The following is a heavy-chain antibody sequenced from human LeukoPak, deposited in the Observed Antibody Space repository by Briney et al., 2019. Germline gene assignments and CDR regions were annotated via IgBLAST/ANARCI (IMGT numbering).Heavy chain of an antibody. D-gene: IGHD6-19*01. J-gene: IGHJ4*02. Sequence: IWYDGSNKYYADSVKGRFTISRDNSKNTLYLQMNSLRAEDTAVYYCARDSSGWSGGGYFDYWGQGTLVTVSS. V-gene: IGHV3-30*01. CDR3: ARDSSGWSGGGYFDY. CDR2: IWYDGSNK.